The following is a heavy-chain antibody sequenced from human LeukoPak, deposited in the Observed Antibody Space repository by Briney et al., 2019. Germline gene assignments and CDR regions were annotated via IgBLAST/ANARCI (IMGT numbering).Heavy chain of an antibody. V-gene: IGHV1-69*05. CDR3: ARDESGYSYGYNAWFDP. D-gene: IGHD5-18*01. CDR1: GGTFSSYA. Sequence: ASVKVSCKASGGTFSSYAISWVRQAPGQGLEWMGGIIPIFGTANYAQKFQGRVTITTDESTSTAYMELSSLRSEDTAVYYCARDESGYSYGYNAWFDPWGQGTLVTVSS. CDR2: IIPIFGTA. J-gene: IGHJ5*02.